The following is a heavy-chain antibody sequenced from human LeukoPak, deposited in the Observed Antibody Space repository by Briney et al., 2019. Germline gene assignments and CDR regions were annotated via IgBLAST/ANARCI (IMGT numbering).Heavy chain of an antibody. D-gene: IGHD2-21*02. CDR3: AKRDRPCSGDCSAPYYFDY. Sequence: GGSLRLSGAASGFTLSSYAMSWVRQAPGKGLEWVSSVSSSGRNTYYADSVKGRFTISRDNSENTVYLQMSSLRAEDTAVYYCAKRDRPCSGDCSAPYYFDYWGPGTLVTVSS. CDR1: GFTLSSYA. CDR2: VSSSGRNT. J-gene: IGHJ4*02. V-gene: IGHV3-23*01.